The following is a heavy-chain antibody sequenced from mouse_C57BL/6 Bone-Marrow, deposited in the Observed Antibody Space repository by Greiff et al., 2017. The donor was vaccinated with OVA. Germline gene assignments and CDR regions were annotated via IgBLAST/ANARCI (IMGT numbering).Heavy chain of an antibody. CDR2: IRNKANGYTT. D-gene: IGHD2-4*01. J-gene: IGHJ3*01. CDR3: ARWGDYEAY. CDR1: GFTFTDYY. V-gene: IGHV7-3*01. Sequence: EVMLVESGGGLVQPGGSLSLSCAASGFTFTDYYMSWVRQPPGKALEWLGFIRNKANGYTTEYSASVKGRFTISRDNSQSILYLHRNALRAEDSATYYCARWGDYEAYWGQGTLVTVSA.